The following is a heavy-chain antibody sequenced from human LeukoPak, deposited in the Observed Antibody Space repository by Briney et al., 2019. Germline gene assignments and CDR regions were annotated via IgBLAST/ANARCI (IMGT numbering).Heavy chain of an antibody. CDR3: ARSWYFDY. V-gene: IGHV3-30-3*01. CDR1: GFTFSSYA. CDR2: ISYDGSNK. Sequence: GGSLRLSCAASGFTFSSYAMHWVRQAPGKGLEWVAVISYDGSNKYYADSVKGRFTISRDNSKNTLYLQMNSLRAEDTAVYYCARSWYFDYWGQGALVTVSS. J-gene: IGHJ4*02.